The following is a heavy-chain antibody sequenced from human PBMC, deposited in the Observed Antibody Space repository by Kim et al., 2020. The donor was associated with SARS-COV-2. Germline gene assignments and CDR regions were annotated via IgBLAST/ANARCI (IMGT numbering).Heavy chain of an antibody. Sequence: GGSLRLSCAASGFTFSSYTMHWVRQAPGKGLEWVAVISYDGNNKYYVDSVKGRFTISRDNSKNTLYLQMNSLRAEDTAVYYCAGRHYYGSGGYVNAPFD. CDR3: AGRHYYGSGGYVNAPFD. J-gene: IGHJ4*01. CDR2: ISYDGNNK. CDR1: GFTFSSYT. D-gene: IGHD3-10*01. V-gene: IGHV3-30*04.